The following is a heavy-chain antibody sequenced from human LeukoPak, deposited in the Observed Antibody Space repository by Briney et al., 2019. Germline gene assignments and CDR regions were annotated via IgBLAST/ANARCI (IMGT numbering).Heavy chain of an antibody. D-gene: IGHD6-19*01. J-gene: IGHJ4*02. CDR2: ISGSGGST. V-gene: IGHV3-23*01. CDR3: AKSRPRIAVAGIRVYFDY. Sequence: GRSLRLSCAASGFTFSSYAMHWVRQAPGKGLEWVSAISGSGGSTYYADSVKGRFTISRDNSKNTLYLQMNSLRAEDTAVYYCAKSRPRIAVAGIRVYFDYWGQGTLVTVSS. CDR1: GFTFSSYA.